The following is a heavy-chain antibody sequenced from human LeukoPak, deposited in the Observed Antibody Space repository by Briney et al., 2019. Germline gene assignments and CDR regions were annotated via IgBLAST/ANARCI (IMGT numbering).Heavy chain of an antibody. D-gene: IGHD2-15*01. V-gene: IGHV4-38-2*02. CDR2: IYHSGST. J-gene: IGHJ3*02. CDR3: ARDPLNLIVVVVAATQGAFDI. CDR1: GYSISSGYY. Sequence: SETLSLTCTVSGYSISSGYYWGWIRQPPGKGLEWIGSIYHSGSTYYNPSLKSRVTISVDTSKNQFSLKLSSVTAADTAVYYCARDPLNLIVVVVAATQGAFDIWGQGTMVTVSS.